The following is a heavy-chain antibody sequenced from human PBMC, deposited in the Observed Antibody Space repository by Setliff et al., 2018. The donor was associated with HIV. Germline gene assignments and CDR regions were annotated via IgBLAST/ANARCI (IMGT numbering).Heavy chain of an antibody. CDR2: IHTNTGDP. CDR1: GYTFTSYA. J-gene: IGHJ6*02. D-gene: IGHD1-26*01. CDR3: ATRGEQLYFYGMDV. Sequence: ASVKVSCKASGYTFTSYAVNWVRQAPGRGLEWVGWIHTNTGDPTYAQGFTGRFVFPFDTSVSTAYLQISGLKAEDTAVYYCATRGEQLYFYGMDVWGQGTTVTVSS. V-gene: IGHV7-4-1*02.